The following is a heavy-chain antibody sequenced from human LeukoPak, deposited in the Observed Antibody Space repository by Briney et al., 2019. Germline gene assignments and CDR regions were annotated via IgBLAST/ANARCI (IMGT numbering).Heavy chain of an antibody. CDR2: ISGRGDKT. J-gene: IGHJ1*01. CDR3: ARDSRGYYSDSSRIFQH. Sequence: GGSLRLSCAASGFTFSDSAMSWVRQAPGKGLEWVSGISGRGDKTYYADSVKGRFTISRDNSKNTLFLQMSSLGAEDTAVFFCARDSRGYYSDSSRIFQHWGQGTLVTVSS. D-gene: IGHD3-22*01. CDR1: GFTFSDSA. V-gene: IGHV3-23*01.